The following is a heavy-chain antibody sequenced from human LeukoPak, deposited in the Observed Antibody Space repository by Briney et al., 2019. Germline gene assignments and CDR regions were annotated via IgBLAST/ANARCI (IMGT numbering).Heavy chain of an antibody. CDR1: GYTFTGYY. J-gene: IGHJ6*02. Sequence: ASVKVSCKASGYTFTGYYMHWVRQAPGQGLEWMGWINPNSGGTNYAQKFQGRVTMTRDTSISTAYMELSRLRSDDTAVYYCAMVPGDDYYYYGMDVWGQGTTVTVSS. CDR2: INPNSGGT. CDR3: AMVPGDDYYYYGMDV. V-gene: IGHV1-2*02. D-gene: IGHD3-16*01.